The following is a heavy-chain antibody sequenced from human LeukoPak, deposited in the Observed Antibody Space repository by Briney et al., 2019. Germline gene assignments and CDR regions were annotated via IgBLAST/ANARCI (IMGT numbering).Heavy chain of an antibody. V-gene: IGHV4-59*08. Sequence: PSETLSLTCTVSSGSISSYYWSWIRQPPGKGLEWIGYIYYSGSTNYNPSLKSRVIISVDTSKNQFSLKLSSVTAADTAVYYCARQGGGFWYFDLWGRGTLVTVSS. CDR2: IYYSGST. CDR1: SGSISSYY. CDR3: ARQGGGFWYFDL. D-gene: IGHD6-25*01. J-gene: IGHJ2*01.